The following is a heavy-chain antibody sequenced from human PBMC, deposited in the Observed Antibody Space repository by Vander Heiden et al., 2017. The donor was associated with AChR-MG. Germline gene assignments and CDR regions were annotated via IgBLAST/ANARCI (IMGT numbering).Heavy chain of an antibody. D-gene: IGHD1-1*01. CDR2: IGFDGRKK. V-gene: IGHV3-33*06. J-gene: IGHJ4*01. CDR1: GFIFTNYG. Sequence: QVQLVASGVGCVQPGRSLRLSCVAPGFIFTNYGRRWAPQRPGKGVEWVSVIGFDGRKKYYADSVKDRVTVSRDNSKNTVYLKLHSLRVEDPAGYCCVKELSTRRNFDNWG. CDR3: VKELSTRRNFDN.